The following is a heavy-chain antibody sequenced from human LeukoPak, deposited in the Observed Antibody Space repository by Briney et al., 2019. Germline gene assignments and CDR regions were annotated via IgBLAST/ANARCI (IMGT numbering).Heavy chain of an antibody. J-gene: IGHJ4*02. CDR2: ISGSSGST. CDR1: GFTFSSYA. CDR3: AKDGAGQYCSSTSCPPYFDY. D-gene: IGHD2-2*01. V-gene: IGHV3-23*01. Sequence: GGPLRLSCAASGFTFSSYAMSWVRQAPGKGLEWVSAISGSSGSTYYADSVKGRFTISRDNSKNTLYLQMNSLRAEDTAVYYCAKDGAGQYCSSTSCPPYFDYWGQGTLVTVSS.